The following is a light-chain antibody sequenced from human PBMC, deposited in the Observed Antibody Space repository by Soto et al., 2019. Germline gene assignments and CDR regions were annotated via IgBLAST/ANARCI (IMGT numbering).Light chain of an antibody. CDR1: SSDVGDYNY. J-gene: IGLJ2*01. CDR3: SSYTATNTLV. V-gene: IGLV2-14*01. Sequence: QFALTQPASVSGSPGQSITISCTGTSSDVGDYNYVSWYQQHPGKAPKLIIYGVSNRPSGISNRFSGPKSGNTASLTVSGLQAEDEADYYCSSYTATNTLVFGGGTKLTVL. CDR2: GVS.